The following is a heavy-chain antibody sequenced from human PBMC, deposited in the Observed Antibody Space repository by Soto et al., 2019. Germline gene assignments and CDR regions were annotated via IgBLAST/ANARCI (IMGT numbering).Heavy chain of an antibody. CDR3: ARPRGGYWYFDL. Sequence: QVQLQESGPGLVKPSQTLSLTCTVSGGSISSGGYYWSWIRQHPGKGLEWIGYIFYSGSTNYNPSLKSRVTLSVDTSKNQFSLKLSSVTTADTAIYYCARPRGGYWYFDLWGRGTLVTVSS. CDR1: GGSISSGGYY. D-gene: IGHD3-10*01. CDR2: IFYSGST. J-gene: IGHJ2*01. V-gene: IGHV4-31*03.